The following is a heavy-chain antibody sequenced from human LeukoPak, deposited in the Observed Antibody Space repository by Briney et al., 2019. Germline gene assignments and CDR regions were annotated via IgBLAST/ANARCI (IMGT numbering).Heavy chain of an antibody. D-gene: IGHD7-27*01. CDR1: GFTFSSYA. CDR2: ISDNGGST. J-gene: IGHJ4*02. Sequence: GGSLRLSCAASGFTFSSYAMSWVRQAPGKGLEWVSTISDNGGSTFYADSVKGRFTISRDNSKNTLYLQMNSLRAEDTAVYYCAKEMLTGDDYWGQGTLVTVSS. CDR3: AKEMLTGDDY. V-gene: IGHV3-23*01.